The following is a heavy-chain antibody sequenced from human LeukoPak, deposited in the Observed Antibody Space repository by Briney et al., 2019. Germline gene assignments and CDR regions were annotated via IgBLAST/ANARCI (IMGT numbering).Heavy chain of an antibody. CDR1: GFTFSSYS. D-gene: IGHD4-11*01. Sequence: GGSLRLSCAASGFTFSSYSMNWVRQAPGKGLEWVSSISSSSSYIYYADSVKGRFTISRDNAKNSLYLQMNSLRAEDTAVYYCARMGDDYSNPNWFDPWGQGTLVTVSS. CDR2: ISSSSSYI. V-gene: IGHV3-21*01. J-gene: IGHJ5*02. CDR3: ARMGDDYSNPNWFDP.